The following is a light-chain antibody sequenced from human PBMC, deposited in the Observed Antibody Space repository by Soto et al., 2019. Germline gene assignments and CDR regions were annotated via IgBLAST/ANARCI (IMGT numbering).Light chain of an antibody. V-gene: IGLV2-14*03. CDR1: NSDIGAYDY. Sequence: QSALTQPASVSGSPGQSITISCAGSNSDIGAYDYVSWFQQHPGKAPKLIIYDVSKRPSGVSNRFSGSKSGNSASLTISGLQAEDEADYYCSSYTTTIVIFGGGTQLTVL. CDR3: SSYTTTIVI. CDR2: DVS. J-gene: IGLJ2*01.